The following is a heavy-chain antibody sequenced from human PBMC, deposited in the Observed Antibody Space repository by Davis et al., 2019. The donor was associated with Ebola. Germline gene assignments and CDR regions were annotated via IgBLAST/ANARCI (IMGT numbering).Heavy chain of an antibody. J-gene: IGHJ5*02. D-gene: IGHD3-22*01. CDR1: GFIVSDKY. CDR3: AKGTPMILGVSNWFDP. V-gene: IGHV3-30*18. CDR2: ISFDGTNK. Sequence: GESLKISCAASGFIVSDKYMSWVRQAPGKGLEWVATISFDGTNKFYTDSVRGRFTISRDDSRNTMYLQMNSLRADDTALYYCAKGTPMILGVSNWFDPWGQGTLVTVSS.